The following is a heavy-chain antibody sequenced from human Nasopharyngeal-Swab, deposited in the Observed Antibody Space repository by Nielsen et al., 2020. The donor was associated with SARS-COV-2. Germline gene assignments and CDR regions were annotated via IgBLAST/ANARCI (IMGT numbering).Heavy chain of an antibody. CDR1: GFSITTYG. D-gene: IGHD1-14*01. V-gene: IGHV3-23*01. CDR3: TRGLTGHIVQWNPSPY. J-gene: IGHJ4*02. CDR2: ISELGTGI. Sequence: GGSLRLSCAASGFSITTYGMTWVRQAPGKGLEWISGISELGTGIYYADSVWGRFTISRDTSKNTVYLQMNTLRADDTALYFCTRGLTGHIVQWNPSPYWGRGTLVTVSS.